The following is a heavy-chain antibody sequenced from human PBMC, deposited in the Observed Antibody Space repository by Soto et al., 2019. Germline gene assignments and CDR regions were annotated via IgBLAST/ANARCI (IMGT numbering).Heavy chain of an antibody. CDR2: MYNTGST. Sequence: SETLSLTCTVSGVSISSYYWSWIRQPPGKGLEWIGYMYNTGSTIYNPSLKSRVTISVDTSKNQFSLKLNSVTAADTAVYYCARDLWGYCGTDCYPLDVWGQGTTVTVSS. CDR1: GVSISSYY. J-gene: IGHJ6*02. V-gene: IGHV4-59*01. CDR3: ARDLWGYCGTDCYPLDV. D-gene: IGHD2-21*02.